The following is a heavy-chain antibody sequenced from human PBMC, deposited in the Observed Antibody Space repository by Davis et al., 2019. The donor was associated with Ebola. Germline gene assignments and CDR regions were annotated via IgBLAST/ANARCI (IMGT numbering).Heavy chain of an antibody. Sequence: MPSETLSLTCAVYGGSFSGYYWSWIRQPPGKGLEWIGEINHSGSTNYNPSLKSRVTISVDTSKNQFSLKLSPVTAAEKAVYYCARGSGRYSSHFDYWGQGTLVTVSS. J-gene: IGHJ4*02. CDR3: ARGSGRYSSHFDY. V-gene: IGHV4-34*01. D-gene: IGHD1-26*01. CDR1: GGSFSGYY. CDR2: INHSGST.